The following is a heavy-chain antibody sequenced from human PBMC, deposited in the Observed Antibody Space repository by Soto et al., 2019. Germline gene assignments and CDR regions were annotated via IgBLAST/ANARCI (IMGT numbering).Heavy chain of an antibody. CDR1: GFTFSSYA. CDR3: AREKYSGYDFRHEGY. Sequence: GGSLRLSCAASGFTFSSYAMSWVRQAPGKGLEWVSAISGSGGSTYYADSVKGRFTISRDNSKNTLYLQMNSLRAEDTAEYYCAREKYSGYDFRHEGYWGQGTLVTVSS. V-gene: IGHV3-23*01. D-gene: IGHD5-12*01. CDR2: ISGSGGST. J-gene: IGHJ4*02.